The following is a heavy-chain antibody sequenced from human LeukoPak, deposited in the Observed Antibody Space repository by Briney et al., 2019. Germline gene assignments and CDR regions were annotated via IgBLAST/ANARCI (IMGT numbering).Heavy chain of an antibody. CDR1: GGSISSYY. V-gene: IGHV4-59*01. CDR2: IYYSVST. Sequence: SETLSLTCTVSGGSISSYYWSWIRQPPGKGLEWIGYIYYSVSTNYNPSLKSRVTISVDTSKNQFSLKLSSVTAADTAVYYCARSGSSGWSEPYYYYYGMDVWGQGTTVTVSS. CDR3: ARSGSSGWSEPYYYYYGMDV. J-gene: IGHJ6*02. D-gene: IGHD6-19*01.